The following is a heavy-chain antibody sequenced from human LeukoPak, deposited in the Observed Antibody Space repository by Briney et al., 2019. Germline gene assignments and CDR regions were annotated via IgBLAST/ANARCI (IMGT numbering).Heavy chain of an antibody. CDR3: AIIPPPYCGGDCYLDAFDI. J-gene: IGHJ3*02. CDR1: GGSISSSSFY. Sequence: PSETLSLTCTVSGGSISSSSFYWGWIRQPPGKGLEWIGSIYYGGSTYYNPSLKSRDTISVDTSKNQFSLKLSSVTAADTAVYYCAIIPPPYCGGDCYLDAFDIWGQGTMVTVSS. CDR2: IYYGGST. D-gene: IGHD2-21*02. V-gene: IGHV4-39*07.